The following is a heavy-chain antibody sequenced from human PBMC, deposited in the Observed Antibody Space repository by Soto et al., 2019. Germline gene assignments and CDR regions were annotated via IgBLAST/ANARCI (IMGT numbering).Heavy chain of an antibody. J-gene: IGHJ4*02. CDR3: ARLYADY. CDR1: SGSIISSNYY. D-gene: IGHD2-8*01. V-gene: IGHV4-39*01. Sequence: SETLSLTCTGSSGSIISSNYYWAWIRQPPEKGLEWIATIYYSGSTYYSPSLKSRVTISVDTSKNQFSLRLASVTAADTAVYYCARLYADYWGQGTLVTVS. CDR2: IYYSGST.